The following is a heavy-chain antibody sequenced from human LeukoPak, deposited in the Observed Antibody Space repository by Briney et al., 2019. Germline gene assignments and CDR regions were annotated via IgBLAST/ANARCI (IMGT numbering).Heavy chain of an antibody. D-gene: IGHD1-1*01. CDR1: GFAFSSYA. Sequence: GGSLRLSCAASGFAFSSYAMSWVRQAPGKGQEWVSAISGSGGSTYYADSVKGRFTISRDNSKNTLYLQMNSLRAEDTAVYYCASTEYERPGLYYYYYMDVWGKGTTVTVSS. J-gene: IGHJ6*03. CDR2: ISGSGGST. V-gene: IGHV3-23*01. CDR3: ASTEYERPGLYYYYYMDV.